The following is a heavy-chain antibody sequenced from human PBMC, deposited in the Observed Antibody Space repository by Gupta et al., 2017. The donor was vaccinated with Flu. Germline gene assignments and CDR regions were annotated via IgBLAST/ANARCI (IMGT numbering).Heavy chain of an antibody. D-gene: IGHD6-6*01. CDR1: GFTFDDYP. Sequence: EAQLVESGGGWVQPGRSLRLSCVASGFTFDDYPMHWVRQTPGKSLEWVSGTDWNAGGLGYAESVRGRFTISRDNARNTLYLQMNSLRPEDTALYFCAKDRSSVDAFDVWGLGTMVTVSS. CDR3: AKDRSSVDAFDV. J-gene: IGHJ3*01. CDR2: TDWNAGGL. V-gene: IGHV3-9*01.